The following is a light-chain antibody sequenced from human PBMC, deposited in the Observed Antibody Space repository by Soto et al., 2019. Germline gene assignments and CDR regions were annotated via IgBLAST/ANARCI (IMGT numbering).Light chain of an antibody. V-gene: IGLV2-14*01. Sequence: QSALTQPASVSGSPGQSITISCTGTSSDVGGYNYVSWYQQHPGKAPKLMIYEVSNRPSGVSNRFSGSKSVNTASLTISGLQAEDESDYYGSSYTSSSTRFGGGTKRTV. CDR3: SSYTSSSTR. CDR1: SSDVGGYNY. J-gene: IGLJ2*01. CDR2: EVS.